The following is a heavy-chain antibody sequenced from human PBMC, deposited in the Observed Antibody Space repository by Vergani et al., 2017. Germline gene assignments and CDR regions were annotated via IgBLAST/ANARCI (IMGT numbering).Heavy chain of an antibody. D-gene: IGHD6-13*01. CDR3: AKDLMSGMFRGYHYMDV. V-gene: IGHV3-23*01. J-gene: IGHJ6*03. Sequence: EVQLLESGGRLVQPGGSLRLSCAASGFTFSNYAMSWVRQAPGKGLEWVSAIDGSGGRTYYADSVKGRFIISRDNSKNMIYLQMNSLRAEYTAVYYCAKDLMSGMFRGYHYMDVWAKGPRSPSP. CDR2: IDGSGGRT. CDR1: GFTFSNYA.